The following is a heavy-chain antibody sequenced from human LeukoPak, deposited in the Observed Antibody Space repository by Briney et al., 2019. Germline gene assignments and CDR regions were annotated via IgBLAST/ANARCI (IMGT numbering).Heavy chain of an antibody. D-gene: IGHD3-22*01. Sequence: ASVKVSCKVSGYTLTELSMHWVRQAPGKGQEWMGGFDPEDGETIYAQKFQGRVTMTEDTSTDTAYMELSSLRSEDTAVYYCATDNPGYFPHFDYWGQGTLVTVSS. J-gene: IGHJ4*02. CDR2: FDPEDGET. CDR1: GYTLTELS. CDR3: ATDNPGYFPHFDY. V-gene: IGHV1-24*01.